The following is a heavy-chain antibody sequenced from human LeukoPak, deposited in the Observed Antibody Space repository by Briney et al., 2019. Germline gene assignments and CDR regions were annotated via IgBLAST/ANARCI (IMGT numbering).Heavy chain of an antibody. V-gene: IGHV3-74*01. D-gene: IGHD2-15*01. CDR3: ARDVGYGMNV. J-gene: IGHJ6*02. CDR1: GFTFSSYW. Sequence: GGSLRLSCAASGFTFSSYWMHWVRQAPGKGPLWVSRINGDGSSTNYAGSVKGRFTISRDDAKNTLYLQMNSLRAEDTAVYYCARDVGYGMNVWGQGTTVTVSS. CDR2: INGDGSST.